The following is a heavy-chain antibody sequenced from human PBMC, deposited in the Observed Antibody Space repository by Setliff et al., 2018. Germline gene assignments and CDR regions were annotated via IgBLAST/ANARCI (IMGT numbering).Heavy chain of an antibody. CDR2: IYYSGST. Sequence: KTSETLSLTCTVSGGSISSSSYYWGWIRQPPGKGLEWIGSIYYSGSTYYNPSLKSRVTISVDTSKNQFSLKLSSVTAADTAVYYCARQVEMATIAFDVWGQGTMVTVSS. CDR1: GGSISSSSYY. CDR3: ARQVEMATIAFDV. J-gene: IGHJ3*01. D-gene: IGHD5-12*01. V-gene: IGHV4-39*01.